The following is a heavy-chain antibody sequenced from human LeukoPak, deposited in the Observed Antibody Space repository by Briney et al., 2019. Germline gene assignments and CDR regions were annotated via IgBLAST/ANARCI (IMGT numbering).Heavy chain of an antibody. V-gene: IGHV3-7*01. J-gene: IGHJ4*02. CDR1: HFTFTSYW. CDR3: ARVMGEGMVRGVILVPFDY. Sequence: GGSLRLSCAASHFTFTSYWMSWVRQAPGKGLEWVANIKQDGSEKYYVDSVKGRFTISRDNAKNSLYLQMNSLRAEDTAVYYCARVMGEGMVRGVILVPFDYWGQGTLVTVSS. D-gene: IGHD3-10*01. CDR2: IKQDGSEK.